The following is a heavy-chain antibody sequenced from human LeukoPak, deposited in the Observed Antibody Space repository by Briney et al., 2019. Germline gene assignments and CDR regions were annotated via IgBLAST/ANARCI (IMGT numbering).Heavy chain of an antibody. V-gene: IGHV1-46*01. J-gene: IGHJ4*02. CDR3: ARGVGEDYFDY. CDR2: ISPSGGST. CDR1: GYTFTSNY. Sequence: ASVKVSCKAFGYTFTSNYMHWVRQVPGQGPEWMGVISPSGGSTTCAQKFQGRVTLTRDMSTSTDYLELSSLRSEDTAVYYCARGVGEDYFDYWGQGTLVTVSS. D-gene: IGHD3-10*01.